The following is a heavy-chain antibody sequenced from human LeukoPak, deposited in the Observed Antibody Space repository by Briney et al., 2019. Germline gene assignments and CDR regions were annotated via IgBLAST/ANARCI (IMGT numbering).Heavy chain of an antibody. Sequence: ASVKVSCKASGYTFTGYYMHWVRQAPGQGREWMGWINPNSGGTNYAQKFQGRVTMTRDTSISTAYMELSRLRSDDTAVYYCALVVVAAGALDYWGQGTLVTVSS. CDR3: ALVVVAAGALDY. V-gene: IGHV1-2*02. D-gene: IGHD2-15*01. J-gene: IGHJ4*02. CDR2: INPNSGGT. CDR1: GYTFTGYY.